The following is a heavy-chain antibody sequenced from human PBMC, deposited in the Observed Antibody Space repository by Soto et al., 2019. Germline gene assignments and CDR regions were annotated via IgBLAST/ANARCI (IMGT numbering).Heavy chain of an antibody. CDR2: ISGSGGVA. Sequence: DVQVLESGGGLVQPGGSLRLSCTASGFPFTNFAMSWVRQAPGKALEWVSLISGSGGVAYYADSVKGRFTISRDNSNNTVFLQKNTLRAEDTAVYYCAKDGRGVVRARSVHFDYWGQGALVTVSS. V-gene: IGHV3-23*01. CDR1: GFPFTNFA. D-gene: IGHD2-15*01. CDR3: AKDGRGVVRARSVHFDY. J-gene: IGHJ4*02.